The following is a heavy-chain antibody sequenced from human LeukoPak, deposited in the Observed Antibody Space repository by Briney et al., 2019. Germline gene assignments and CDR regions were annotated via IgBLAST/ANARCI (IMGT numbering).Heavy chain of an antibody. Sequence: GESLKISCKGSGYSFTSYWIGWVRQMPGKGLEWMGIIYPGDSDTRYSPSFQGQVTISADKSISTAYLQWSSLKASDTAMYYCARQRSAVAGPYYYYYMDVWGKGTTVTISS. V-gene: IGHV5-51*01. CDR2: IYPGDSDT. CDR3: ARQRSAVAGPYYYYYMDV. D-gene: IGHD6-19*01. J-gene: IGHJ6*03. CDR1: GYSFTSYW.